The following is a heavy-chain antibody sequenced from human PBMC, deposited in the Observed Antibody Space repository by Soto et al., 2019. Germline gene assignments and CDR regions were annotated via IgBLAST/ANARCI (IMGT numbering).Heavy chain of an antibody. CDR2: IYYSGST. Sequence: SETLSLTCTVSGGSISSVGYYWSWIRQHPGKGLEWIGYIYYSGSTYYNPSLKSRVTISVDTSKNQFSLKLSSVTAADTAVYYCARGNPITMVRGVPRCYFDYWGQGTLVTVSS. J-gene: IGHJ4*02. CDR1: GGSISSVGYY. D-gene: IGHD3-10*01. V-gene: IGHV4-31*03. CDR3: ARGNPITMVRGVPRCYFDY.